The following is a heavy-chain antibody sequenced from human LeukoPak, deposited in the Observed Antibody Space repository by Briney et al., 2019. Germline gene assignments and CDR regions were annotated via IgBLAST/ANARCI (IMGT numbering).Heavy chain of an antibody. J-gene: IGHJ4*02. CDR1: GGSISSGGYS. Sequence: SETLSLTCAVSGGSISSGGYSWSWIRQPPGKGLEWIGYIYHSGSTYYNPSLKSRVTISVDRSKNQFSLKLSSVTAADTAVYYCARDAYYYDSSGYYYSFDYWGQGTLVTVSS. CDR2: IYHSGST. V-gene: IGHV4-30-2*01. D-gene: IGHD3-22*01. CDR3: ARDAYYYDSSGYYYSFDY.